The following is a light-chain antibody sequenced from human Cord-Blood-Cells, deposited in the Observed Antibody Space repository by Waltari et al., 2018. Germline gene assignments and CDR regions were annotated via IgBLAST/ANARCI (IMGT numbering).Light chain of an antibody. Sequence: EIVLTQSPATLSLSPGERATLSCRVSQSVSSYLAWYQQKPGQAPRLLIYDASNRATGIPARFSGSGSGTDFTLTISSLEPEDFAVYYCQQRPGYTFGQGTKLEIK. V-gene: IGKV3-11*01. CDR2: DAS. CDR1: QSVSSY. J-gene: IGKJ2*01. CDR3: QQRPGYT.